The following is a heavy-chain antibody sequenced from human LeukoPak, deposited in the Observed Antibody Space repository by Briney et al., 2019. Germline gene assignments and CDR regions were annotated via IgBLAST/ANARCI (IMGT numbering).Heavy chain of an antibody. CDR2: IYYTGST. D-gene: IGHD3-10*01. CDR1: GGSISTYY. Sequence: SETLSLTCTVSGGSISTYYWSWIRQPPGKGLEWIGYIYYTGSTSYNPSLKSRVTISVDTSKNQFSLKLNSVTAADTAVYYCARDHAYASGKYYFDYWGQGTLVTVSS. V-gene: IGHV4-59*01. J-gene: IGHJ4*02. CDR3: ARDHAYASGKYYFDY.